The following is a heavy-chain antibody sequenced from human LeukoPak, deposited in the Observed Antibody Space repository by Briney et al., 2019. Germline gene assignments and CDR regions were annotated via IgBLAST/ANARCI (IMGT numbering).Heavy chain of an antibody. D-gene: IGHD6-19*01. J-gene: IGHJ4*02. Sequence: GGSLRLSCAASGFTFNSYALNWVRQAPGKGLQWVSFISGGGGTTDYADSVKGRFTISRDNSKKMLYLQMNSLRAEDTAVYYCAKVHTSGWSRTSYSFDSWGQGTLVTVPS. V-gene: IGHV3-23*01. CDR2: ISGGGGTT. CDR3: AKVHTSGWSRTSYSFDS. CDR1: GFTFNSYA.